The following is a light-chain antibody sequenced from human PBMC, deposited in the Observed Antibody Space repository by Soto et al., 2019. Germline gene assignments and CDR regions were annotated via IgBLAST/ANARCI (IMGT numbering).Light chain of an antibody. CDR2: GAS. CDR3: QQYGSSPWT. V-gene: IGKV3-20*01. CDR1: QNVSSSY. J-gene: IGKJ1*01. Sequence: EIVLTQSPGTLSLSPGEGATLSCRASQNVSSSYLAWYQQKPGQAPRLLIYGASSRATGIPDRFSGSGSGTDFTLTISRLEPEDFAVYYCQQYGSSPWTFGQGTKVDIK.